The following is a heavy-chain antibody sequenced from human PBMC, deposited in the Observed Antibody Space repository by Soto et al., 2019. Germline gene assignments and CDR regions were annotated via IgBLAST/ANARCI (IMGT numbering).Heavy chain of an antibody. CDR2: INAGNGNT. J-gene: IGHJ4*02. CDR3: AREQQLDTGNFDY. V-gene: IGHV1-3*01. D-gene: IGHD1-1*01. CDR1: GYTFTNYA. Sequence: ASVKVSCKASGYTFTNYAIHWVRQAPGQRLEWMGWINAGNGNTKYSQKFQDRVTITRDTSASTVYMALSSLRFEDTAVYYCAREQQLDTGNFDYWGQGTLVTV.